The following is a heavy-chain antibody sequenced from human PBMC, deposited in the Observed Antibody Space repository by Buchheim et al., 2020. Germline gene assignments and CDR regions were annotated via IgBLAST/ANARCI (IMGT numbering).Heavy chain of an antibody. CDR2: IYYTGTT. J-gene: IGHJ5*02. CDR3: AAGDYWSHPENWFDP. D-gene: IGHD3-3*01. Sequence: QVQLQESGPGLVKSSETLSLTCSVSSGSISSYYWNWIRQPPGKGLEWIGHIYYTGTTRYNPSLKSRVSISVDTSRNQFSLPLTSVTAADTAIYYCAAGDYWSHPENWFDPWGQGAL. V-gene: IGHV4-59*12. CDR1: SGSISSYY.